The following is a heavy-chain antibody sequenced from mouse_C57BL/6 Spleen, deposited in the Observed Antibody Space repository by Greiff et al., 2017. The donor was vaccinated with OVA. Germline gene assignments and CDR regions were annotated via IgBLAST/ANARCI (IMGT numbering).Heavy chain of an antibody. J-gene: IGHJ4*01. CDR2: ISDGGSYT. Sequence: EVKLVESGGGLVKPGGSLKLSCAASGFTFSSYAMSWVRQTPEKRLEWVATISDGGSYTYYPDNVKGRFTISRDNAKNNLYLQMSHLKSEDTAMYYCARDPTVVAPAYWGQGTSVTVSS. V-gene: IGHV5-4*01. CDR1: GFTFSSYA. CDR3: ARDPTVVAPAY. D-gene: IGHD1-1*01.